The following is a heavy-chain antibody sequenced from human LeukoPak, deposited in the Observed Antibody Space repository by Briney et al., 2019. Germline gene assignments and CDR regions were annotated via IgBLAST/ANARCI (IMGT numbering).Heavy chain of an antibody. Sequence: GASVKVSCKASGYTFTSYYMHWVRQAPGQGLEWMGIINPSGGSTSYAQKFQGRVTMTRDMSTSTVYMELSSLRSEDTAVYYCAFGRTGYSSGWYRMDVWGKGTTVTVSS. CDR2: INPSGGST. CDR1: GYTFTSYY. V-gene: IGHV1-46*01. J-gene: IGHJ6*04. CDR3: AFGRTGYSSGWYRMDV. D-gene: IGHD6-19*01.